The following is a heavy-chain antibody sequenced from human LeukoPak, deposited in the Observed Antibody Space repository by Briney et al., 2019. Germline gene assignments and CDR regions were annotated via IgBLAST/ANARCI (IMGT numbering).Heavy chain of an antibody. D-gene: IGHD3-9*01. Sequence: SETLSLTCTVSGGSISSSSYYWGWIRQPPGKGLEWIGSIYHSGSTYYNPSLKSRVTISVDTSKNQFSLKLSSVTAADTAVYYCARGTYYDILTGPAVGWFDPWGQGTLVTVSS. V-gene: IGHV4-39*07. CDR3: ARGTYYDILTGPAVGWFDP. J-gene: IGHJ5*02. CDR2: IYHSGST. CDR1: GGSISSSSYY.